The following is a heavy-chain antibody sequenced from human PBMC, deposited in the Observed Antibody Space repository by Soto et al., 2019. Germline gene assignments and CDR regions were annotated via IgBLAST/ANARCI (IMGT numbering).Heavy chain of an antibody. V-gene: IGHV4-30-2*01. Sequence: TLSLICAVSGGSISRVGYSWSWIRQPPGKGLEWIGYIYHSGSSYYNPSLKSRVTISVDRSKNQFSLKLSSVTAADTAVYYCASSIAAANYGMDVWGQGTTVTVSS. D-gene: IGHD6-13*01. CDR1: GGSISRVGYS. CDR2: IYHSGSS. J-gene: IGHJ6*02. CDR3: ASSIAAANYGMDV.